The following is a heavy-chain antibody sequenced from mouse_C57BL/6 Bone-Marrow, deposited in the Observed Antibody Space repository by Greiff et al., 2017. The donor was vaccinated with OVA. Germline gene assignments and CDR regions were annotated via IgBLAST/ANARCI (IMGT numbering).Heavy chain of an antibody. V-gene: IGHV3-6*01. J-gene: IGHJ4*01. CDR3: ASDSSGPAMDY. Sequence: EVHLVESGPGLVKPSQSLSLTCSVTGYSITSGYYWNWIRQFPGNKLEWMGYISYDGSNNYNPSLKNRISITRDTSKNQFFLKLNSVTTEDTATYYCASDSSGPAMDYWGQGTSVTVSS. CDR2: ISYDGSN. CDR1: GYSITSGYY. D-gene: IGHD3-2*02.